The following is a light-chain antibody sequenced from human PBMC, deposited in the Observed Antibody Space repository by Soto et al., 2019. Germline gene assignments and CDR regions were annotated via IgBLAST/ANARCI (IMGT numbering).Light chain of an antibody. J-gene: IGKJ1*01. Sequence: EIVLTQSPGTLSLSPGERATLSCRASQSVRNNYLAWYQQKPGQDPRLLIYGASSRATGIPDRFSGSESGTDFTLTISRVEPEDFAVYYCQQYVSSLWTFGQGTKVELK. CDR3: QQYVSSLWT. V-gene: IGKV3-20*01. CDR1: QSVRNNY. CDR2: GAS.